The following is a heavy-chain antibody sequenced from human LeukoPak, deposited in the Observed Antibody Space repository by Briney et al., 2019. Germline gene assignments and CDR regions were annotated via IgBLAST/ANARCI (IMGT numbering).Heavy chain of an antibody. CDR3: ARVDDFWSGYYMAY. Sequence: SVKVSCKASGGTFSSYAISWVRQAPGQGLEWMGRIIPIFGIANYAQKFQGRVTITADKSTSTAYMELSSLRSEDTAVYYCARVDDFWSGYYMAYWGQGTLVTVSS. J-gene: IGHJ4*02. CDR1: GGTFSSYA. CDR2: IIPIFGIA. V-gene: IGHV1-69*04. D-gene: IGHD3-3*01.